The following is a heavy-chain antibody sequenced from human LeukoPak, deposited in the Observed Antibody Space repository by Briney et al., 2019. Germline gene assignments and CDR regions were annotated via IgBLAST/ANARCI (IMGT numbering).Heavy chain of an antibody. J-gene: IGHJ6*02. CDR2: VSVSGGSA. CDR3: AVAYGNYDYGMDV. V-gene: IGHV3-23*01. D-gene: IGHD4-17*01. CDR1: GFTFSRYA. Sequence: PGGSLRLSCAASGFTFSRYAMSWVRQAPGKGLEWVSAVSVSGGSAYYADSVKGRFTISRDNSKNTLYLQMHSLRAEDTAVYYCAVAYGNYDYGMDVWGQGTTVTVSS.